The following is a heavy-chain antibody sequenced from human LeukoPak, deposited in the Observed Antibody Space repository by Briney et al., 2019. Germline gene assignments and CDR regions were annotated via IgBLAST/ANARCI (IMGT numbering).Heavy chain of an antibody. J-gene: IGHJ5*02. V-gene: IGHV1-2*02. CDR2: INPNSGGT. D-gene: IGHD1-26*01. CDR1: GYTFAGYY. Sequence: ASVKVSCTASGYTFAGYYMHWVRQAPGQGLEWMGWINPNSGGTNYAQKFQGRVTMTRDTSTSTDYMELSSLRSEDTAIYYCARDNSVGDNAWWFDPWGQGTLVTVSS. CDR3: ARDNSVGDNAWWFDP.